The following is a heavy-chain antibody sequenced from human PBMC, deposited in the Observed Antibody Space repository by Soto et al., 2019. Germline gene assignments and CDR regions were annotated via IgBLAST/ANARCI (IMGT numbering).Heavy chain of an antibody. CDR2: INAGNGNT. V-gene: IGHV1-3*01. CDR1: GYTFTSYA. Sequence: QVPLVQSGAEVKKPGASVKVSCKASGYTFTSYAMHWVRQAPGQRLEWMGWINAGNGNTKYSQKFQGRVTITRDTSASTAYMELSSLRSEDTAVYYCARPYYCSSTSCFPPLDNWFDPWGQGTLVTVSS. D-gene: IGHD2-2*01. CDR3: ARPYYCSSTSCFPPLDNWFDP. J-gene: IGHJ5*02.